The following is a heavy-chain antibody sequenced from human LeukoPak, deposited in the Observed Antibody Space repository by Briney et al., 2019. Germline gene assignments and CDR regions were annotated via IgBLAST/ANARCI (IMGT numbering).Heavy chain of an antibody. CDR2: IYYSGGT. CDR1: GGSISSSSYY. J-gene: IGHJ2*01. CDR3: ARNYENLRQSCYFDL. Sequence: PSETLSLTCTVSGGSISSSSYYWGWIRQPPGKGLEWIGYIYYSGGTNYNPSLKSRVTISVDTSKNQFSLSLSSVTAADTAVYYCARNYENLRQSCYFDLWGRGTLVTVSS. D-gene: IGHD3-3*01. V-gene: IGHV4-39*07.